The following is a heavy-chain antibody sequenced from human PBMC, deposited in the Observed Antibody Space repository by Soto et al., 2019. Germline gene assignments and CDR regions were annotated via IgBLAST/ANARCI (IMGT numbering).Heavy chain of an antibody. CDR1: GFTFSNAW. CDR2: IKSKTDGGTT. CDR3: TTQTVRYCSSTSCHVYGMDV. Sequence: GGSLRLSCAASGFTFSNAWMSWVRQAPGKGLEWVGRIKSKTDGGTTDYAAPVKGRFTISRDDSKNTLYLQMNSLKTEDTAVYYCTTQTVRYCSSTSCHVYGMDVWGQGTTVTVSS. V-gene: IGHV3-15*01. J-gene: IGHJ6*02. D-gene: IGHD2-2*01.